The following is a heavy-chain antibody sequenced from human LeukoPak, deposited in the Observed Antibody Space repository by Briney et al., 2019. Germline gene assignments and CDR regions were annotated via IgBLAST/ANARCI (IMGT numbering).Heavy chain of an antibody. CDR2: INSDGSAT. D-gene: IGHD6-13*01. V-gene: IGHV3-74*03. Sequence: PGGSLRLSCAVSGFNFSTYWIHWVRQAPGKGPVWASLINSDGSATTYGDSAKGRFTVSRDNDKNTVFLEMNSLKVEDTAVYYCARGTAVTAGIDYWGQGTLVTVSS. J-gene: IGHJ4*02. CDR3: ARGTAVTAGIDY. CDR1: GFNFSTYW.